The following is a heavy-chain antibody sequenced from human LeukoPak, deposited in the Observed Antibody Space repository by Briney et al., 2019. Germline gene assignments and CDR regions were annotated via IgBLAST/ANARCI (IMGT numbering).Heavy chain of an antibody. CDR2: ISPFNGNT. D-gene: IGHD2-2*01. Sequence: ASVKVSCKASGYSFTSYGISSVRQAPGQGLEWMGWISPFNGNTKYVQKLQGRVTITTETFTRTTYMDMRSLRSDDTAVYYCARDLDIVVIRAALRHYGMDVWGQGTTVTVSS. CDR3: ARDLDIVVIRAALRHYGMDV. CDR1: GYSFTSYG. V-gene: IGHV1-18*01. J-gene: IGHJ6*02.